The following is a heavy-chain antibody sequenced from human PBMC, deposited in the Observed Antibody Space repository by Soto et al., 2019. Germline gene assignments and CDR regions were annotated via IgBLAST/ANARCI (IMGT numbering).Heavy chain of an antibody. V-gene: IGHV3-23*01. CDR2: ISVTGGNT. J-gene: IGHJ5*02. CDR3: ARDKWSATWFDP. Sequence: PGGSLRLSCAASGFTFTSYPMSWVRQTPGEGLEWVSSISVTGGNTYYADAVKGRFTISRDNSKNTLYLQMNSLRGEDTAVYYCARDKWSATWFDPWGQGTLVTVSS. CDR1: GFTFTSYP. D-gene: IGHD3-3*01.